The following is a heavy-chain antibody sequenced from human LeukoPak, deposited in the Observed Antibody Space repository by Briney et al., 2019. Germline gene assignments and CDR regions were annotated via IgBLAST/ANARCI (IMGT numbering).Heavy chain of an antibody. CDR3: ARRAGVYSHPYDY. V-gene: IGHV3-30*03. Sequence: GGSLRLSCAASGFTFSSYGMHWVRQAPGKGLEWVAVISYDGSNKYYADSVKGRFTISRDNSKNTLYLQMNSLRAEDTAVYYCARRAGVYSHPYDYWGQGTLVTVSS. CDR2: ISYDGSNK. CDR1: GFTFSSYG. D-gene: IGHD4-23*01. J-gene: IGHJ4*02.